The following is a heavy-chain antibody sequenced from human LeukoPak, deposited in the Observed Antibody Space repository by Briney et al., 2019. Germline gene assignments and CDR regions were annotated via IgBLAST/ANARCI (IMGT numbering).Heavy chain of an antibody. CDR2: INQSGST. J-gene: IGHJ4*02. D-gene: IGHD3-10*01. CDR3: ARDAARGVIDY. V-gene: IGHV4-34*01. Sequence: PSETLSLTCAVYGGSFSGYYWGWIRQPPGKGLEWIGQINQSGSTNYNPSLKSRVSISLDTSKNQFSLKLSSVTAADTAVYYCARDAARGVIDYWGQGTLVTVSS. CDR1: GGSFSGYY.